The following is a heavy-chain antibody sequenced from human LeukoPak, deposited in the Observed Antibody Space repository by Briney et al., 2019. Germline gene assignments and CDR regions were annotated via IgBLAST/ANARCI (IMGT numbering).Heavy chain of an antibody. D-gene: IGHD6-19*01. CDR3: ARGDSSGWYFDQ. CDR1: GSTFDAYG. CDR2: INWNGGST. J-gene: IGHJ4*02. V-gene: IGHV3-20*04. Sequence: GGSLRLSCAASGSTFDAYGMSWVRQAPGKGLEWVSGINWNGGSTGYADSVRGRFTISRDNAKNSPYLQMNSLRAEDTALYYCARGDSSGWYFDQWGQGILVTVSS.